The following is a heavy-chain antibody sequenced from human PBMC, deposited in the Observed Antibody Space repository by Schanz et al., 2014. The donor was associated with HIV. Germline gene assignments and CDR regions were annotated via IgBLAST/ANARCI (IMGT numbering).Heavy chain of an antibody. CDR2: ITESGGRT. Sequence: VQLVESGGGLVQPGGSLRLSCSASGFTFDNYAMTWVRQAPGKGLEWVSSITESGGRTYSADSVNGRFTISRDNSKNTLYLQMTALRADDTAVYYCARDKSNLGMDSWGQGTLVTVSS. CDR1: GFTFDNYA. J-gene: IGHJ5*01. V-gene: IGHV3-23*04. CDR3: ARDKSNLGMDS.